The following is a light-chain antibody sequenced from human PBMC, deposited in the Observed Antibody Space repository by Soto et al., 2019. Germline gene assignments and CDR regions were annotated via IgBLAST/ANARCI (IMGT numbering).Light chain of an antibody. CDR1: SSDVGGYNY. CDR3: CSYNTSNTRQIV. V-gene: IGLV2-14*01. CDR2: DVS. J-gene: IGLJ1*01. Sequence: QSALTQPASVSGSPGQSITISCTGTSSDVGGYNYVSWYQQHPGNAPKFMIYDVSNRPSGVSNRFSGSKSGNTASLTISGLQAEDEADYYCCSYNTSNTRQIVFGSGTKVTVL.